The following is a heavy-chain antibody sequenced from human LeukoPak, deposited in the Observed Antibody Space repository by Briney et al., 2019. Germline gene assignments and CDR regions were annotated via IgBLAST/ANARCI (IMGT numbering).Heavy chain of an antibody. CDR3: ARNSDYDYVWGSYRKEYYFDY. Sequence: PGRSLRLSCAASGFTFSSYGMHWVRQAPGKGLEWVAVISYDGSNKYYADSVKGRFTISRDNSKNALYLQMNSLRAEDTAVYYCARNSDYDYVWGSYRKEYYFDYWGQGTLVTVSS. CDR1: GFTFSSYG. V-gene: IGHV3-30*03. CDR2: ISYDGSNK. J-gene: IGHJ4*02. D-gene: IGHD3-16*02.